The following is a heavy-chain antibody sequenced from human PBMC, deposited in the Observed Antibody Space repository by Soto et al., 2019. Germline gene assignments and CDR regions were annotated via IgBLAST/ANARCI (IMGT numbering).Heavy chain of an antibody. CDR3: AHAGRYDFWSGYFWPDYYGMDV. CDR1: GFSLSTSGVG. V-gene: IGHV2-5*01. CDR2: IYWNDDK. Sequence: SGPSLVNPTQTLTLTCTFSGFSLSTSGVGVGWIRQPPGKALEWLALIYWNDDKRYSPSLKSRLTITKDTSKNQVVLTMTNMDPVDTATYYCAHAGRYDFWSGYFWPDYYGMDVWGQGTTVTVSS. J-gene: IGHJ6*02. D-gene: IGHD3-3*01.